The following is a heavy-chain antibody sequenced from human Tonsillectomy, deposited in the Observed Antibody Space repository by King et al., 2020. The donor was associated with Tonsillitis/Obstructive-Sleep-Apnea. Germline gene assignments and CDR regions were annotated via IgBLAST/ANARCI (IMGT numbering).Heavy chain of an antibody. J-gene: IGHJ5*02. CDR3: ACHIVVVPAAIGWFDP. V-gene: IGHV4-34*01. D-gene: IGHD2-2*01. Sequence: VQLPQWGAGLLKPSETLSLTCAVYGGSFSGYYWSWIRQPPGKGLEWIGEINHSGSTNYNPSLKSRVTISVDTSKNQFSLKLSSVTAADTALYSCACHIVVVPAAIGWFDPWGQGTLVTVSS. CDR1: GGSFSGYY. CDR2: INHSGST.